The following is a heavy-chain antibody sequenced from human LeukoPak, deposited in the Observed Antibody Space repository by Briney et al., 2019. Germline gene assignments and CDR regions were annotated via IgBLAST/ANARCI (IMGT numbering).Heavy chain of an antibody. Sequence: GSLRLSCEASGFTFSSYAISWVRQAPGKGLEWVSALTSGGSTFYADSVKGRFTISRDNSKNTLSLQMNSLRAEDTAVYYCARGSIVGLTPFLHIWGQGTMVTVSS. J-gene: IGHJ3*02. V-gene: IGHV3-23*01. D-gene: IGHD1-26*01. CDR2: LTSGGST. CDR3: ARGSIVGLTPFLHI. CDR1: GFTFSSYA.